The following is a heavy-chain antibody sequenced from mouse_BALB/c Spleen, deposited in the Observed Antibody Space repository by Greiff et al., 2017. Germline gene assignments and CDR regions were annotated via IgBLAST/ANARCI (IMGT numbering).Heavy chain of an antibody. CDR1: GDSITSGY. CDR2: ISYSGST. Sequence: ESGPSLVKPSQTLSLTCSVTGDSITSGYWNWIRKFPGNKLEYMGYISYSGSTYYNPSLKSRISITRDTSKNQYYLQLNSVTTEDTATYYCARRGGSSSYYFDYWGQGTTLTVSS. CDR3: ARRGGSSSYYFDY. D-gene: IGHD1-1*01. J-gene: IGHJ2*01. V-gene: IGHV3-8*02.